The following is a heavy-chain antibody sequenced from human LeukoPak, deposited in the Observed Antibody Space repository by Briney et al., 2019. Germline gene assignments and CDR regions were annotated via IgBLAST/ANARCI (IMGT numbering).Heavy chain of an antibody. CDR1: GFKFSSYS. V-gene: IGHV3-21*01. D-gene: IGHD5-18*01. J-gene: IGHJ6*03. CDR2: ISSSSSYI. Sequence: GGSLRLSCAASGFKFSSYSMKWVRQAPGKGLEWVSFISSSSSYIYYADSLKGRFTISRDNAKNSLYLQMNSLRAEDTAVYYCARDHGYSYGYADTYMDVWGKGTTVTVSS. CDR3: ARDHGYSYGYADTYMDV.